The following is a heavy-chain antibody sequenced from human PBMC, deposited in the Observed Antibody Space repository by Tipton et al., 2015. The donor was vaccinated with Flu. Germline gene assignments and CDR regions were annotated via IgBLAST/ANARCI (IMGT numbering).Heavy chain of an antibody. CDR3: AKVIPEYVAGLDY. J-gene: IGHJ4*02. CDR2: IWYDGSNK. V-gene: IGHV3-33*06. D-gene: IGHD6-19*01. Sequence: QVQLVQSGAEVKKPGESLKISCKGSGYSFSSYWIGWVRQAPGKGLEWVAGIWYDGSNKYYADSVKGRFTISRDNSKNTLYLQMNSLRAEDTAVYYCAKVIPEYVAGLDYWGQGTLVTVSS. CDR1: GYSFSSYW.